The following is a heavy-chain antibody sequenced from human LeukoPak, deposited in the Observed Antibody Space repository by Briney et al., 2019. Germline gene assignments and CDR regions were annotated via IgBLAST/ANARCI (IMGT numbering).Heavy chain of an antibody. CDR2: IYYTGST. Sequence: SETLSLTCTVSGGSVSSGSYYWGWIRQPPGRGLEWIGSIYYTGSTYYNPSLKSRVTISVDTSKNQFSLKLSSVTAADTAVYYCARRSTTGKNYFDYWGQGTLVTVSS. J-gene: IGHJ4*02. CDR1: GGSVSSGSYY. CDR3: ARRSTTGKNYFDY. D-gene: IGHD2-8*02. V-gene: IGHV4-39*01.